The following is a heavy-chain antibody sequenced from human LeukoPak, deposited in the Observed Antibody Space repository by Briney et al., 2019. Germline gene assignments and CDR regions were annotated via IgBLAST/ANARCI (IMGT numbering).Heavy chain of an antibody. D-gene: IGHD6-13*01. V-gene: IGHV4-61*02. Sequence: SQTLSLTCTVSGGSISSGSYYWSWIRQPAGKGLGWIGRIYTSGSTNYNPSLKSRVTISVDTSKHQFSLKLSSVTAADTAVYYCASTIAAAGTRSFDYWGQGTLVTVSS. CDR1: GGSISSGSYY. CDR2: IYTSGST. CDR3: ASTIAAAGTRSFDY. J-gene: IGHJ4*02.